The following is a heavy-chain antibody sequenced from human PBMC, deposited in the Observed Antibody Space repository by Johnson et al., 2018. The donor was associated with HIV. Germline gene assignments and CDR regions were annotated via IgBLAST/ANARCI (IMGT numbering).Heavy chain of an antibody. Sequence: QVQLVESGGGVVQPGRSLRLSCVASGFTFSDYAVHWVRQAPGKGLEWVAVISYDAKNKYYADSVKGRFTISRDNSKNTLFLQMGSLRAEDMAVYYCAREGGGHDYGDRDAFDIWGQGTMVTVSS. CDR3: AREGGGHDYGDRDAFDI. CDR2: ISYDAKNK. J-gene: IGHJ3*02. V-gene: IGHV3-30*04. CDR1: GFTFSDYA. D-gene: IGHD4-17*01.